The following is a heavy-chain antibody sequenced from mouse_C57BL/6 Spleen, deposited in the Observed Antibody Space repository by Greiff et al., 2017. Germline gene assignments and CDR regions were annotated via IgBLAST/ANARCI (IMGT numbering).Heavy chain of an antibody. J-gene: IGHJ4*01. Sequence: EVKLMESGGDLVKPGGSLKLSCAASGFTFSSYGMSWVRQTPDKRLEWVATISSGGSYTYYPDSVKGRFTISRDNAKNTLYLQMSSLKSEDTAMYYCASFYDGSDYYAMDYWGQGTSVTVSS. CDR3: ASFYDGSDYYAMDY. CDR2: ISSGGSYT. CDR1: GFTFSSYG. V-gene: IGHV5-6*01. D-gene: IGHD2-3*01.